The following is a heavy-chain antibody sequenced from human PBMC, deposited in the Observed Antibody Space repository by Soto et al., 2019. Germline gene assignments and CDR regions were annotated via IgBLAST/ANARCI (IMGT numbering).Heavy chain of an antibody. Sequence: SETLSLTCTVSGGSISSGGYYWSWIRQHPGKGLEWIGYIYYSGSTYYNPSLKSRVTISVDTSKNQFSLKLSSVTAADTAVYYCAAEGRDYGGNSTVNWGQGTLVTVSS. J-gene: IGHJ4*02. D-gene: IGHD4-17*01. V-gene: IGHV4-31*03. CDR3: AAEGRDYGGNSTVN. CDR1: GGSISSGGYY. CDR2: IYYSGST.